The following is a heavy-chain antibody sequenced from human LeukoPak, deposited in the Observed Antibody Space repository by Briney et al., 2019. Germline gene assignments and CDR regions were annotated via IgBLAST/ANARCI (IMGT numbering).Heavy chain of an antibody. CDR1: AFTFSNSA. J-gene: IGHJ4*01. CDR3: AKGIYSSGWSYFDN. D-gene: IGHD6-19*01. Sequence: PGGSLTLSCAASAFTFSNSAMSWVRQAPGKGLEWVSTLSGSGITTYYADSVKGRFTISRDNSKNTLYLRMNSLRAEDTAVYYCAKGIYSSGWSYFDNWGQGTLVTVSS. CDR2: LSGSGITT. V-gene: IGHV3-23*01.